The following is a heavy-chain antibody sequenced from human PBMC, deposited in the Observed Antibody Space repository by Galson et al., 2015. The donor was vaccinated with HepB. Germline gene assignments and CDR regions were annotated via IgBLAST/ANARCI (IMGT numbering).Heavy chain of an antibody. CDR3: ARSPDPSSGYLRDEQGDY. CDR1: GFTFSNYA. J-gene: IGHJ4*02. V-gene: IGHV3-30-3*01. D-gene: IGHD3-22*01. Sequence: SLRLACAASGFTFSNYAIHWVRQAPGKGLEWVAVISYDGSNKYYADSVKGRFTISRDNSKTTLYLQMNSLRPEDTAVYYCARSPDPSSGYLRDEQGDYWGQGTLVTVSS. CDR2: ISYDGSNK.